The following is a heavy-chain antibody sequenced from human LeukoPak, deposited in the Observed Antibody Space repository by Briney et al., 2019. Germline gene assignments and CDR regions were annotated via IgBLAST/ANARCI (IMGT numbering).Heavy chain of an antibody. CDR2: ISRSSISL. Sequence: GGSLRLSCAASGFTFKSFSDYGMTWVRQAPGKGLEWVSTISRSSISLFYADSVKGRFTISRDNSKNTLYLQLNSLRAEDTAVYYCAKGAGNFDWSYHDYWGQGTLVTVSS. D-gene: IGHD3-9*01. V-gene: IGHV3-23*01. CDR3: AKGAGNFDWSYHDY. J-gene: IGHJ4*02. CDR1: GFTFKSFSDYG.